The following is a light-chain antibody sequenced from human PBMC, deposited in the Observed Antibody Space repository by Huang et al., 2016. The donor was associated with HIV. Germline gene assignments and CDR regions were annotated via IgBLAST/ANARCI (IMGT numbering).Light chain of an antibody. CDR3: MQGSHWPPT. CDR1: ESLVYSDGNTY. CDR2: KVS. J-gene: IGKJ3*01. V-gene: IGKV2-30*01. Sequence: DVVMTQSPLSLPVTLGQPASISYRSSESLVYSDGNTYLNWFQQRPGQSPRRLIYKVSNRDSGVPDRFSGSGSATNFTLKISRVEAEDVGIYYCMQGSHWPPTFGPGTKVDFK.